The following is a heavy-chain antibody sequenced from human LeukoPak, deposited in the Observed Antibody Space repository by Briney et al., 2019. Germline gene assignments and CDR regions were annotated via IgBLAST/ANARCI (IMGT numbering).Heavy chain of an antibody. CDR3: AKGSPYYGMDV. J-gene: IGHJ6*02. V-gene: IGHV3-30-3*01. CDR2: ISYDGSNK. CDR1: GFTFSSYA. Sequence: GSLRLSCAASGFTFSSYAMHWVRQAPGKGLEWVAVISYDGSNKYYADSVKGRFTISRDNSKNTLYLQMNSLRAEDTAVYYCAKGSPYYGMDVWGQGTTVTVSS.